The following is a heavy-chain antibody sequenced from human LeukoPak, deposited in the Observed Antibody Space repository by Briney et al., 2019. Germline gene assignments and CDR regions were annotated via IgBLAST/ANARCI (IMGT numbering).Heavy chain of an antibody. CDR3: ARSPLYCSSTSCFLHY. J-gene: IGHJ4*02. CDR1: GGSISSGGYY. V-gene: IGHV4-30-2*01. Sequence: PSETLSLTCTVSGGSISSGGYYWRWIRQPPGKGLEWIGYIYHSGSTYYNPSLKSRVTISVDRSKNQFSLKLSSVTAADTAVYYCARSPLYCSSTSCFLHYWGQGTLVTVSS. D-gene: IGHD2-2*01. CDR2: IYHSGST.